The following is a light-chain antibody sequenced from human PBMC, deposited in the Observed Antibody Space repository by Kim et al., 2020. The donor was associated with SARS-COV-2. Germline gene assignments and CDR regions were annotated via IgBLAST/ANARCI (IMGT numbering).Light chain of an antibody. CDR1: SLRSYY. V-gene: IGLV3-19*01. CDR2: GKN. Sequence: SSELTQDPAVSVALGQTVKITCQGDSLRSYYASWYQQRPGQAPLLLLVIYGKNNRPSGTPDRFSGSSSGNTASLTITGAQAEDEAEYFCNSRDSSGNHWVFGGGTKLTVL. J-gene: IGLJ3*02. CDR3: NSRDSSGNHWV.